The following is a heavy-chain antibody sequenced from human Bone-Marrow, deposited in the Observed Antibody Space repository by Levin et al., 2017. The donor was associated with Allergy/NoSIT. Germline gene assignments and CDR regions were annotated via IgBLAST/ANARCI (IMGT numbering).Heavy chain of an antibody. Sequence: GESLKISCKASGYTFTSYAMHWVRQAPGQRLEWMGWINAGNGNTKYSQKFQGRVTITRDTSASTAYMELSSLRSEDTAVYYCARAQYCTGGVCLGYWGQGTLVTVSS. J-gene: IGHJ4*02. CDR2: INAGNGNT. D-gene: IGHD2-8*02. CDR1: GYTFTSYA. V-gene: IGHV1-3*01. CDR3: ARAQYCTGGVCLGY.